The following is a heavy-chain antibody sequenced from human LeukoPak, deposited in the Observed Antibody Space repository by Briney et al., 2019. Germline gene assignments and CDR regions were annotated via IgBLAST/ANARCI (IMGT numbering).Heavy chain of an antibody. CDR1: GGSISSYY. V-gene: IGHV4-59*08. J-gene: IGHJ4*02. Sequence: PSETLSLTCTVSGGSISSYYWSWIRQPPGKGLEWIGSIYHSGSTYYNPSLKSRVTISVDTSKNQFSLKLSSVTAADTAVYYCARHWDYGDSYYFDYWGQGTLVTVSS. CDR3: ARHWDYGDSYYFDY. CDR2: IYHSGST. D-gene: IGHD4-17*01.